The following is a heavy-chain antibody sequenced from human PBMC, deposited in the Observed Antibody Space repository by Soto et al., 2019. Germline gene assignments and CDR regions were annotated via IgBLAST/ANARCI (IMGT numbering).Heavy chain of an antibody. CDR1: GYTFTSYY. CDR3: ARGAAHDSSGYYYASMDAADY. Sequence: ASVKVSCKASGYTFTSYYMHWVRQAPGQGLEWMGIINPSGGSTSYAQKFQGRVTMTRDTSTSTVYMELSSLRSEDTAVYYCARGAAHDSSGYYYASMDAADYWGRGTLVTVSS. V-gene: IGHV1-46*01. CDR2: INPSGGST. J-gene: IGHJ4*02. D-gene: IGHD3-22*01.